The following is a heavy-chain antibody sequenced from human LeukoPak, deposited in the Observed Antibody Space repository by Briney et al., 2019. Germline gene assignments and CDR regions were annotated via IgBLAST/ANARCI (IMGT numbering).Heavy chain of an antibody. CDR2: IPYDESDK. J-gene: IGHJ6*02. CDR1: GFTFSNYG. Sequence: GGSLRLSCAASGFTFSNYGMLWVRQAPGKGLEWVAVIPYDESDKYYADSVKGRFTISRDNSKNTLYLQMNSLRPEDTAVYYCAKGVVAATNAAYYGMDVWGQGTTVTVSS. D-gene: IGHD2-15*01. V-gene: IGHV3-30*18. CDR3: AKGVVAATNAAYYGMDV.